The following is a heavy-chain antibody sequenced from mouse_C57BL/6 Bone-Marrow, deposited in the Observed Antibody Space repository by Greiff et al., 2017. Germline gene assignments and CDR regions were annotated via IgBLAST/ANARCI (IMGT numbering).Heavy chain of an antibody. Sequence: EVHLVESGGGLVQPGGSLKLSCAASGFTFSDYGMAWVRQAPRKGPEWVAFISNLAYSIYYADTVTGPFTISRENAKNTLYLEMSSLRSEDTAMYYCARRNDYDGDYYAMDYWGQGTSVTVSS. CDR3: ARRNDYDGDYYAMDY. CDR1: GFTFSDYG. D-gene: IGHD2-4*01. CDR2: ISNLAYSI. J-gene: IGHJ4*01. V-gene: IGHV5-15*01.